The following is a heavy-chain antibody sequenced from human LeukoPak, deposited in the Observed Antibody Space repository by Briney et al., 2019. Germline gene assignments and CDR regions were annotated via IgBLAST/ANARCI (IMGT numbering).Heavy chain of an antibody. D-gene: IGHD4-17*01. CDR1: GGSISSYD. CDR2: IYYSGST. Sequence: SETLSLTCTVAGGSISSYDWSWIRQPPGKGLEWIGYIYYSGSTNYNPSLKSRVTISVDTSKNQFSLKLSSVTAADTAVYYCAGRSTVTPGRALDIWGQGTMVTVSS. CDR3: AGRSTVTPGRALDI. J-gene: IGHJ3*02. V-gene: IGHV4-59*08.